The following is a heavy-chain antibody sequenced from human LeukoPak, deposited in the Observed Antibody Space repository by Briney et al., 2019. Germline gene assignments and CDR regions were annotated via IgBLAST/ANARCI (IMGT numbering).Heavy chain of an antibody. J-gene: IGHJ4*02. CDR3: ARDKGTTCIDN. CDR2: IWSDGSNK. CDR1: GITFSTSG. D-gene: IGHD4-17*01. V-gene: IGHV3-33*01. Sequence: PGGSLRLSCAASGITFSTSGMHWVRQAPGKGLEWVAFIWSDGSNKYHADSVKGRFTLSRDNSKDTLYLQLNSLRAEDTAVYYCARDKGTTCIDNWGQGALVTVSS.